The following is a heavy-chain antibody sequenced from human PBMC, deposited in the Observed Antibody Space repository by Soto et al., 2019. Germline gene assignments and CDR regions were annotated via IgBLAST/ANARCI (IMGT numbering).Heavy chain of an antibody. J-gene: IGHJ3*02. CDR2: IVVGSGNT. CDR1: GFTFTSSA. Sequence: ASVKVSCKASGFTFTSSAVQWVRQARGQRLEWIGWIVVGSGNTNYAQKFQERVTITRDMSTSTAYMELSSLRSEDTAVYYCAADDYYDSSGYPDAFDIWGQGTMVTVSS. V-gene: IGHV1-58*01. D-gene: IGHD3-22*01. CDR3: AADDYYDSSGYPDAFDI.